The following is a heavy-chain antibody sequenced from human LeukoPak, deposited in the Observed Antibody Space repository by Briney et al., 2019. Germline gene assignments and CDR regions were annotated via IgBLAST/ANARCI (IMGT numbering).Heavy chain of an antibody. D-gene: IGHD3-10*01. CDR2: IYQSGHA. CDR1: NYSVRSDLH. J-gene: IGHJ4*02. CDR3: ASLRFGDSYFDF. Sequence: KTSETLSLTCKVSNYSVRSDLHWSWIRQSTGRGLEWIASIYQSGHAYYSPSLKSRVLISFDTSKKELSLKINSVTATDTALYYCASLRFGDSYFDFWGQGTQVTVSS. V-gene: IGHV4-38-2*02.